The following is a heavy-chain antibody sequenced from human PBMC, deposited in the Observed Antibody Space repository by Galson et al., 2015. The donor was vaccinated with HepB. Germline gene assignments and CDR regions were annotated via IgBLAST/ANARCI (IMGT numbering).Heavy chain of an antibody. V-gene: IGHV3-64D*06. CDR1: GFTFSSYA. J-gene: IGHJ2*01. D-gene: IGHD3-22*01. Sequence: SLRLSCAASGFTFSSYAMHWVRQAPGKGLEYVSAISSNGGSTYYADSVKGRFTISRDNSKNTLYLQMSSLRAEDTAVYYCVKDFRDSSGYFDLWGRGTLVTVSS. CDR3: VKDFRDSSGYFDL. CDR2: ISSNGGST.